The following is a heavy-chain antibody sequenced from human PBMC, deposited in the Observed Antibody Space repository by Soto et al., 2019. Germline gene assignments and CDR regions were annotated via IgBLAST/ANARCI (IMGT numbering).Heavy chain of an antibody. D-gene: IGHD1-26*01. Sequence: QVQLQESGPGLVKPSETLSLTCTVSGGSISSYYWSWIRQPPGKGLEWIGYIYYSGSNNYNPSLTSRGTISVGTSKNQFSLKLSSVTAADTAVYYCARWRWELRYFDYWGQGTLVTVS. CDR1: GGSISSYY. CDR2: IYYSGSN. CDR3: ARWRWELRYFDY. V-gene: IGHV4-59*01. J-gene: IGHJ4*02.